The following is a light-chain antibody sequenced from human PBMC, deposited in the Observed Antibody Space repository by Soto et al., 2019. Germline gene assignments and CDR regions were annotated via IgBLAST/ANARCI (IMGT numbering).Light chain of an antibody. CDR1: QTISSW. CDR3: QHYNSYSEA. J-gene: IGKJ4*01. V-gene: IGKV1-5*03. Sequence: DTQSIHLHSKMSGSVVDRLSITFMASQTISSWLAWYQQKPGKAPKLLIYKASTLKSGVPSRFSGSGSGTEFTLTIRSLQPDDWSTYYGQHYNSYSEAVGTGTKGEIK. CDR2: KAS.